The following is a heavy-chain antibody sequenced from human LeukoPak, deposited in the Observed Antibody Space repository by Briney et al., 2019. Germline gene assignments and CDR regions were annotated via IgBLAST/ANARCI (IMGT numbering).Heavy chain of an antibody. CDR3: ASLEGHHCSSTSCYPDY. CDR2: ISYDGSNK. V-gene: IGHV3-30-3*01. D-gene: IGHD2-2*01. Sequence: PGGSLRLSCAASGFTFSSYAMSWVRQAPGKGLEWVAVISYDGSNKYYADSVKGRFTISRDNSKNTLYLQMNSLRAEDTAVYYCASLEGHHCSSTSCYPDYWGQGTLVTVSS. CDR1: GFTFSSYA. J-gene: IGHJ4*02.